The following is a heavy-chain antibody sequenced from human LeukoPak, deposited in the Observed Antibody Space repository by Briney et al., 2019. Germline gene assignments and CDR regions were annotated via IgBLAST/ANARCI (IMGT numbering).Heavy chain of an antibody. J-gene: IGHJ4*02. D-gene: IGHD3-10*01. CDR2: ISGGGTII. CDR1: GFTFSDFD. CDR3: ARDLSPVVRASPMGY. V-gene: IGHV3-48*03. Sequence: GGSLRLSCATSGFTFSDFDINWGRQAPRKGLEWGSFISGGGTIIYYADSVKGRYTISSDTSKNRLYLQMNSLRAEDTAVYYCARDLSPVVRASPMGYWGEGTLVTVSS.